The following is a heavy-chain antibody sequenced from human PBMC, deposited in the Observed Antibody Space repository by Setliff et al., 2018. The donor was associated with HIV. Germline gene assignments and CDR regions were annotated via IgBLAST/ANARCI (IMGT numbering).Heavy chain of an antibody. D-gene: IGHD1-26*01. Sequence: SETLSLTCAVYGESFSGYYWNWIRQAPRKGLEWIGEIDHTGRINYNPSLKSRVTMSVDTSKNQFSLKLESVTAADRGVYYCARSRLTWEIDFWGQGKLVTVSS. V-gene: IGHV4-34*01. CDR2: IDHTGRI. CDR3: ARSRLTWEIDF. CDR1: GESFSGYY. J-gene: IGHJ4*02.